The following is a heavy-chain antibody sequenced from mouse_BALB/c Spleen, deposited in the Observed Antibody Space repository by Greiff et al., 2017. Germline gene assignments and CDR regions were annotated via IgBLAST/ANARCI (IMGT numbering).Heavy chain of an antibody. CDR3: ARGGDYDWFAY. D-gene: IGHD2-4*01. J-gene: IGHJ3*01. CDR2: IYPYNGGT. CDR1: GYTFTDYN. Sequence: VQLQQSGPELVKPGASVKISCKASGYTFTDYNMHWVKQSHGKSLEWIGYIYPYNGGTGYNQKFKSKATLTVDNSSSTAYMELRSLASEDSAVYCCARGGDYDWFAYWGQGTLVTVSA. V-gene: IGHV1S29*02.